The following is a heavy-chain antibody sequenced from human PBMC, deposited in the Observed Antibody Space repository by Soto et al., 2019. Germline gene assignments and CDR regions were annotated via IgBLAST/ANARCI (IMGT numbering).Heavy chain of an antibody. CDR1: GFTFSSYS. Sequence: EVQLVESGGGLVKPGGSLRLSCAASGFTFSSYSMNWVRQAPGKGLEWVSSISSSSSYIYYADSVKGRFTISRDNAKNPLYLQMNSLRAEETAMYYCARVGVSDSLTCYMNWYFDLSGRGTLVTVSS. J-gene: IGHJ2*01. D-gene: IGHD3-9*01. CDR2: ISSSSSYI. CDR3: ARVGVSDSLTCYMNWYFDL. V-gene: IGHV3-21*01.